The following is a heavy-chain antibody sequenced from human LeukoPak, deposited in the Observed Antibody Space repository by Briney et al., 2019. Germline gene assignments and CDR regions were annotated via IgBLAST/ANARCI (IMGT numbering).Heavy chain of an antibody. J-gene: IGHJ2*01. CDR1: GFTFSSYS. CDR2: ISSSSSYI. Sequence: GGSLRLSCAASGFTFSSYSMNWVRQAPGKGLEWVSSISSSSSYIYYADSVKGRFTISRDNAKNSLYLQMNSLRAEDTAVYYRAREDYDSSGYYHWYFDLWGRGTLVTVSS. CDR3: AREDYDSSGYYHWYFDL. D-gene: IGHD3-22*01. V-gene: IGHV3-21*01.